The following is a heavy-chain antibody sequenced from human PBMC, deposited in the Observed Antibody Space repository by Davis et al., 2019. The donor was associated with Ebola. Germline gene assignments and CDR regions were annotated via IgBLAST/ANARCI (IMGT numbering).Heavy chain of an antibody. Sequence: GESLKISCAASGLTFSIYSMNWVRQAPGKGLEWLSYISSTSSTIYYADSVKGRFTISRDNAKNSLYLQMNSLRAEDTAVYYCARLALSDYDILTGYSPFDYWGQGTLVTVSS. CDR2: ISSTSSTI. V-gene: IGHV3-48*04. J-gene: IGHJ4*02. D-gene: IGHD3-9*01. CDR1: GLTFSIYS. CDR3: ARLALSDYDILTGYSPFDY.